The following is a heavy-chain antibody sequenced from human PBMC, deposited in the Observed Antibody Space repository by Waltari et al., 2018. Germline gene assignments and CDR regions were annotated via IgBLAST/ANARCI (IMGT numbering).Heavy chain of an antibody. J-gene: IGHJ4*02. CDR2: IYTSGST. Sequence: QVQLQESGPGLVKPSETLSLTCTVSGGSISSYYASWIRQPAGKGLEWIARIYTSGSTTYNPSLKSPVTMSVDTSKNQFSLKLSSVTAADTAVYYCAREERVVFDYWGQGTLVTVSS. CDR1: GGSISSYY. CDR3: AREERVVFDY. V-gene: IGHV4-4*07.